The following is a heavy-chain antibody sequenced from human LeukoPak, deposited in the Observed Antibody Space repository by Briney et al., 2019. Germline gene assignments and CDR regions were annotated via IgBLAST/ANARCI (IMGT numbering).Heavy chain of an antibody. CDR2: ISASGGTT. CDR3: AKDKAPGSWHTPSHY. J-gene: IGHJ4*02. V-gene: IGHV3-23*01. Sequence: GGSLRLSCAASGFTFSTYAMSWVRQAPGEGLEWVSGISASGGTTYYADSVKGRFTISRDNSKNTLYLQMSSLRGQDTAVYYCAKDKAPGSWHTPSHYWGQGTLVTVSS. CDR1: GFTFSTYA. D-gene: IGHD6-13*01.